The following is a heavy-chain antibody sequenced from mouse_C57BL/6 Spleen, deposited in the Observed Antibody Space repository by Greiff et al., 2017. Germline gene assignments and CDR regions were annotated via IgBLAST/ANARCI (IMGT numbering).Heavy chain of an antibody. CDR3: ARYDGYYFYAMDY. Sequence: VQLKESGGGLVQPGGSLKLSCAASGFTFSDYYMYWVRQTPEKRLEWVAYISNGGGSTYYPDTVKGRFTISRDNAKNTLYLQKSRLKSEDTAMYYCARYDGYYFYAMDYWGQGTSVTVSS. V-gene: IGHV5-12*01. CDR2: ISNGGGST. J-gene: IGHJ4*01. CDR1: GFTFSDYY. D-gene: IGHD2-3*01.